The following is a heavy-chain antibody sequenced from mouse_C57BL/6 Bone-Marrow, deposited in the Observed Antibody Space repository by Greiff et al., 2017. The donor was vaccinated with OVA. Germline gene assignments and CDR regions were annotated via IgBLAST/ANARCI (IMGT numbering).Heavy chain of an antibody. CDR3: ARHGGTDYLDY. CDR2: LSNGGGST. Sequence: EVKVVESGGGLVQPGGSLKLSCAASGFTFSDYYMYWVRQTPEKRLEWVAYLSNGGGSTYYPDTVKGRFTISRDNAKNTLYLQMSRLKSEDTAMYYCARHGGTDYLDYWGQGTTLTVSS. D-gene: IGHD3-3*01. CDR1: GFTFSDYY. J-gene: IGHJ2*01. V-gene: IGHV5-12*01.